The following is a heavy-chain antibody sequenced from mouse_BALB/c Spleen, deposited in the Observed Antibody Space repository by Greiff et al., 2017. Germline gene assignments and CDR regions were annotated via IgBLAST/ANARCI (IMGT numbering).Heavy chain of an antibody. CDR2: FYPGSGSI. CDR3: ARSPTDYYAMDY. J-gene: IGHJ4*01. V-gene: IGHV1-62-2*01. D-gene: IGHD1-1*01. CDR1: GYTFTEYI. Sequence: VQLQQSGAGLVKPGASVKLSCKASGYTFTEYIIHWVKQRSGQGLEWIGWFYPGSGSIKYNEKFKDKATLTADKSSSTVYMQLSSLTSEDSAVYYCARSPTDYYAMDYWGQGTSVTVSS.